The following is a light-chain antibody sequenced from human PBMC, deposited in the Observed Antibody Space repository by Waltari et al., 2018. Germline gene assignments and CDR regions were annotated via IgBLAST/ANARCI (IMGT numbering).Light chain of an antibody. CDR1: SSDIGAGYD. V-gene: IGLV1-40*01. Sequence: QSVLTQPPSVSGAQGQRVTISCTGSSSDIGAGYDVHWYQQLPGTAPKLLIYGNSHRPSGVPDRFSASKSGPSASLDSAGLQAEDEADYYCQSYDSSLSLIFGGGTRLTVL. CDR3: QSYDSSLSLI. CDR2: GNS. J-gene: IGLJ2*01.